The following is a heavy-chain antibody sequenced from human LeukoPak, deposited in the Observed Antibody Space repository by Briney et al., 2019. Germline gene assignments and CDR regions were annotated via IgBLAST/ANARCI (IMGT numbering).Heavy chain of an antibody. CDR1: GGSISSYF. D-gene: IGHD3-10*01. J-gene: IGHJ4*02. CDR3: ARTQGFGGFGEFLFAPYFDY. CDR2: IYSTGST. V-gene: IGHV4-4*07. Sequence: SETLSLTCTVSGGSISSYFWSWIRRPAGKGLEWIGRIYSTGSTNYNPSLKSRVTMSIDTSQNQFSLRLTSVTAADTAVYFYARTQGFGGFGEFLFAPYFDYWGQGTLVTVSS.